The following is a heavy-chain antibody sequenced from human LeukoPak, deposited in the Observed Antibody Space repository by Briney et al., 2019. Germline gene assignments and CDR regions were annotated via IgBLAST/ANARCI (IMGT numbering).Heavy chain of an antibody. CDR3: ARGLRAFDI. CDR2: INHSGST. V-gene: IGHV4-34*01. J-gene: IGHJ3*02. CDR1: GGSFSGYY. D-gene: IGHD4-17*01. Sequence: KPSETLSLTCAVYGGSFSGYYWSWIRQPPGKGLEWIGEINHSGSTNYNPSLKSRVTISVDTSKNQFSLKLSSVTAADTAVYYCARGLRAFDIWGQGTMVTVSS.